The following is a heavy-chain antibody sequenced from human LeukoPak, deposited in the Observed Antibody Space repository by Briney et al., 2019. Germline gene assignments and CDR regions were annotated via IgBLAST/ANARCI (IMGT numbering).Heavy chain of an antibody. CDR2: ISAYNGDT. Sequence: GASVKVSYKASGYTFTSYGISWVRQAPGQGLEWMGWISAYNGDTNYAQKLQGRVTMTTDTSTSTAYMELRSLRSDDTAVYYCARDEYSYGPDFDYWGQGTLVAVSS. J-gene: IGHJ4*02. V-gene: IGHV1-18*01. D-gene: IGHD5-18*01. CDR3: ARDEYSYGPDFDY. CDR1: GYTFTSYG.